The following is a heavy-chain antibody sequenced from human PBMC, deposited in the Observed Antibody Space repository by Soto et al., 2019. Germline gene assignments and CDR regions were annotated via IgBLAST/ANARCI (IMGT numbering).Heavy chain of an antibody. J-gene: IGHJ6*02. CDR2: IYPGDSET. D-gene: IGHD1-26*01. Sequence: RGDSLKISCKGSGYSFTSYRTDWVRQTPGKGLEWMGSIYPGDSETRYSPSFQGQVTISADKSISTAYLQWSSLKASDTAMYYCARRGQDIGLVADYYGMDVWGQGTVVTVSS. CDR1: GYSFTSYR. V-gene: IGHV5-51*01. CDR3: ARRGQDIGLVADYYGMDV.